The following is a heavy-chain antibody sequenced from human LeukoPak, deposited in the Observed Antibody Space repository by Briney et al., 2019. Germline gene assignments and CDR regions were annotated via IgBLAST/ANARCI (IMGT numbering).Heavy chain of an antibody. CDR2: TYYRSTWYD. Sequence: SQTLSLTCAISGDSVSINSVTWNWIRQSPSRGLEWLGRTYYRSTWYDDYAVSVRGRITVNPDTSKNQFSLHLNSVTPEDTAVYYCARRLTQYDCFDPWGQGILVTVSS. J-gene: IGHJ5*02. CDR1: GDSVSINSVT. V-gene: IGHV6-1*01. CDR3: ARRLTQYDCFDP. D-gene: IGHD2-2*01.